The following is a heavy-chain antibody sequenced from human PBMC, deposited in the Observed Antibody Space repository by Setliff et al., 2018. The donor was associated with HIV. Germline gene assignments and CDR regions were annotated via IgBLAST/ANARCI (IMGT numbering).Heavy chain of an antibody. V-gene: IGHV1-18*01. D-gene: IGHD3-16*01. CDR1: GYTFTSYG. CDR3: ARGPGAFGGTSVQNFDY. CDR2: ISAYNGNT. Sequence: ASVKVSCKASGYTFTSYGISWVRQAPGQGLEWMGWISAYNGNTNYAQKLQGRVTMTTDTSTSTAYMELSSRRSEDTAVYYCARGPGAFGGTSVQNFDYWGQGTLVTVSS. J-gene: IGHJ4*02.